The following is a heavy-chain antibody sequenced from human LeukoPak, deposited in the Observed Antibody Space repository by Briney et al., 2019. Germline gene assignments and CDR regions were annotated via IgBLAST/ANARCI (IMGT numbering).Heavy chain of an antibody. CDR2: INHSGST. CDR1: GGSFSGYY. D-gene: IGHD2-15*01. Sequence: SETLSLTCAVYGGSFSGYYWSWIRQPPGKGLEWIGEINHSGSTNYNPSLKSRVTISADTSKNQFSLKLSSVTAADTAVYYCARGVDFDYWGQGTLVTVSS. V-gene: IGHV4-34*01. CDR3: ARGVDFDY. J-gene: IGHJ4*02.